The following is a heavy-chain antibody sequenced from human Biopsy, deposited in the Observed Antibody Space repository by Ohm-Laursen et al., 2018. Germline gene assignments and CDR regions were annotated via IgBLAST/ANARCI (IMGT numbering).Heavy chain of an antibody. CDR3: ARMDCSGGSCHYYSYGMDV. CDR2: ISHTGYT. Sequence: TLSLTCAVSGGSFTGHYWTWIRQPPGKGLEWIGHISHTGYTSYKSSLKSRVTISLDTSRKHFSLRLTSLAAADTAVYYCARMDCSGGSCHYYSYGMDVWGQGTTVTVSS. V-gene: IGHV4-59*08. J-gene: IGHJ6*02. D-gene: IGHD2-15*01. CDR1: GGSFTGHY.